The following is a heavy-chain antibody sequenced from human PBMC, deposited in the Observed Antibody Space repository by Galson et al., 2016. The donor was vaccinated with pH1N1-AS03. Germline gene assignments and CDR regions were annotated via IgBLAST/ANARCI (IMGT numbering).Heavy chain of an antibody. D-gene: IGHD3-22*01. CDR1: GDTFTMYA. Sequence: SVKVSCKASGDTFTMYAISWVRQTPRQRPEWMGWISANNGNPNYAQKFQGRVTMTTDTSTSTAYMELRSLGSDDTDVYYCVIKKYDSTYIRTSWFAFDILGQETKVIVSS. CDR3: VIKKYDSTYIRTSWFAFDI. J-gene: IGHJ3*02. V-gene: IGHV1-18*04. CDR2: ISANNGNP.